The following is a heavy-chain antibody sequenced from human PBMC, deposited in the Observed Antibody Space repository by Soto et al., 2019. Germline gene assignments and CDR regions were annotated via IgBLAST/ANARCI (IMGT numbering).Heavy chain of an antibody. V-gene: IGHV5-51*01. CDR3: ARHQGASWGGEFDH. J-gene: IGHJ4*02. Sequence: GESLKISCKGSGYRFTNYWIAWVRQMPGKGLEWMGIFYPGDSETRYSPSFQGQVTISADRSISTAYLQWRSLKASDSAMYYCARHQGASWGGEFDHWGQGTPVTVSS. CDR1: GYRFTNYW. CDR2: FYPGDSET. D-gene: IGHD3-16*01.